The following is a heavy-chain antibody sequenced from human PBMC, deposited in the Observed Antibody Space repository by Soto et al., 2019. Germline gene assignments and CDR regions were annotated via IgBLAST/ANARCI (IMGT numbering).Heavy chain of an antibody. Sequence: QVQLVESGGGVVQPGRSLRLSCAASGFTFSSYGVHWVRQAPGKGLEWVAVISYDGSNKYYADSVKGRFTISRDNSKNTLYLQMNSRRAEDTAVYYCAKDRRYRSRYFDYWGQGTLVTVSS. D-gene: IGHD1-1*01. V-gene: IGHV3-30*18. J-gene: IGHJ4*02. CDR3: AKDRRYRSRYFDY. CDR1: GFTFSSYG. CDR2: ISYDGSNK.